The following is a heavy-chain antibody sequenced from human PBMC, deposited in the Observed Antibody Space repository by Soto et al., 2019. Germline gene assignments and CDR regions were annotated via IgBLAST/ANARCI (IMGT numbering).Heavy chain of an antibody. CDR1: GYTFTSYA. D-gene: IGHD2-8*01. CDR2: INAGNGNT. CDR3: ASPAVLTPYGMDV. Sequence: ASVKGSCKASGYTFTSYAMHWARPAPGQRLEWMGWINAGNGNTKYSQKFQGRVTITRDTSASTAYMELSSLRSEDTAVYYCASPAVLTPYGMDVWGQGTTVTVSS. J-gene: IGHJ6*02. V-gene: IGHV1-3*01.